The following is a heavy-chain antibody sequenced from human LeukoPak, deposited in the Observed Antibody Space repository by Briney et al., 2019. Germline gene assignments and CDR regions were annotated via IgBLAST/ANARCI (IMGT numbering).Heavy chain of an antibody. CDR2: ISRSSDTI. CDR1: GFTFTDYA. J-gene: IGHJ4*02. D-gene: IGHD1-26*01. Sequence: GGSLRLSCAVCGFTFTDYAMNWFRQAPGKGLEWLSYISRSSDTIYYADSVKGRFTISRDNAKSSLFLQMNTLRAEDTAVYYCAREGAPWGQGTLVTVSS. V-gene: IGHV3-48*01. CDR3: AREGAP.